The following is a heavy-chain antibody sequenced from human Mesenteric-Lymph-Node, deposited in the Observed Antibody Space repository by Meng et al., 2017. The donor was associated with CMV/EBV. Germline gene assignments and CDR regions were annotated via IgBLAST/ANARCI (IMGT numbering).Heavy chain of an antibody. J-gene: IGHJ4*02. CDR1: GFAFSSYA. Sequence: GESLKISCAASGFAFSSYAMSWVRQAPTKGLEWVSTISVTGDSTYYTDSVKGRFTISRDNSKNTLYLQMNSLRAEDTAVYYCATDLQQLKKIGHFDYWGQGTLVTVSS. V-gene: IGHV3-23*01. D-gene: IGHD4-11*01. CDR3: ATDLQQLKKIGHFDY. CDR2: ISVTGDST.